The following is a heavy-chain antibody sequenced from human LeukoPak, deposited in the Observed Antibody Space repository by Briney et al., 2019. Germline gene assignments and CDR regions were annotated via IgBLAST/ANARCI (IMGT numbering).Heavy chain of an antibody. V-gene: IGHV3-33*03. CDR3: VVILVPGGVWHFDL. Sequence: PGTPLRLSCVASGLTFTNYGFHWVRQAPGKGLEWVAIIYSGGGNTNYYAESLKDRFTISRDDSKDTVYLQMNSLGVEDTAVYYCVVILVPGGVWHFDLWGRGTLVTVSS. CDR2: IYSGGGNTN. D-gene: IGHD2-2*01. J-gene: IGHJ2*01. CDR1: GLTFTNYG.